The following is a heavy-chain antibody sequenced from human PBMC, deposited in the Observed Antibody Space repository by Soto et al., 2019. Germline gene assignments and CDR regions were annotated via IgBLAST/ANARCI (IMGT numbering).Heavy chain of an antibody. D-gene: IGHD3-10*01. J-gene: IGHJ4*02. CDR3: AREVSRFGEARPTGFDY. CDR1: GGSISTGGYY. CDR2: IYFSGNT. V-gene: IGHV4-31*03. Sequence: SETLSLTCTVSGGSISTGGYYWSWIRQHPGKGLEWIGYIYFSGNTYYNPSLKSRVTISVDTSKNQFSVRLSSVTAADTAVYYCAREVSRFGEARPTGFDYWGQGTPVTVSS.